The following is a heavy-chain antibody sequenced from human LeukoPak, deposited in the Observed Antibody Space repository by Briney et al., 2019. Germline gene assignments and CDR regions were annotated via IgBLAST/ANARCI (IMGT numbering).Heavy chain of an antibody. CDR2: INHSGRT. CDR1: GGALSTYY. Sequence: PSETLSLTCAVYGGALSTYYWSWIRQPPGKGLEWIGEINHSGRTSYNPSLKSRVTLSEDTSQNQSSLKLSSVTAADTAVYYCARDWLDYGSGIPRLAFDPWGQGTLVTVSS. V-gene: IGHV4-34*01. CDR3: ARDWLDYGSGIPRLAFDP. J-gene: IGHJ5*02. D-gene: IGHD3-10*01.